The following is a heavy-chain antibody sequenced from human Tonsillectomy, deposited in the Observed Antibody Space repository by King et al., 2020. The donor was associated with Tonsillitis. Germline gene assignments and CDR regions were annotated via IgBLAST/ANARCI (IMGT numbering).Heavy chain of an antibody. CDR1: GFTFSSYE. Sequence: VQLVESGGGLVQPGGSLRLSCAASGFTFSSYEMNWVRQAPGKGLEWVSYISSSGSTIYYADSVKGRFTISRDNAKNSLYLQMNSLRAEDTAVYYCARERSDDYGDYSYYYYYMDVWGKGTTVTVSS. CDR2: ISSSGSTI. J-gene: IGHJ6*03. V-gene: IGHV3-48*03. D-gene: IGHD4-17*01. CDR3: ARERSDDYGDYSYYYYYMDV.